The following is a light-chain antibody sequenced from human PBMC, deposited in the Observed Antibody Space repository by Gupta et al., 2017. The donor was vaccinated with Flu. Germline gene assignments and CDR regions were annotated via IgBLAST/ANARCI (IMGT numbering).Light chain of an antibody. CDR1: SSDVGGYKY. CDR3: SSYTTSTTLV. CDR2: DVS. V-gene: IGLV2-14*03. J-gene: IGLJ2*01. Sequence: QSALTQPASVSGSPGQSLTISCTGTSSDVGGYKYVSWYQQHPGKAPKVIIFDVSDRPSGVSNRFSGSKSGNTASLTISGLQAEDEADYYCSSYTTSTTLVFGGGTKVTVL.